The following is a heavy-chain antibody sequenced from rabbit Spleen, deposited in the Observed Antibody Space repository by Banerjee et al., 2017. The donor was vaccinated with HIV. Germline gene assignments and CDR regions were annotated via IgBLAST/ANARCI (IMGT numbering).Heavy chain of an antibody. D-gene: IGHD1-1*01. CDR3: ARALYSGNYPCAL. J-gene: IGHJ4*01. Sequence: QEQLEESGGDLVKPGASLTLTCTASGFSFSDYYYMCWVRQAPGKGLEWIACIYAGSSGSTYYASWAKGRFTISKTSSTTVTLQMTSLTAADTATYFCARALYSGNYPCALWGPGTLVTVS. CDR2: IYAGSSGST. CDR1: GFSFSDYYY. V-gene: IGHV1S45*01.